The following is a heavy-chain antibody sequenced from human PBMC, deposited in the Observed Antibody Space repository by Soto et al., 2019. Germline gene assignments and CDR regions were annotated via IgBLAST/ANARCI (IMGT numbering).Heavy chain of an antibody. CDR2: ISGSGGST. J-gene: IGHJ4*02. CDR1: GFTFSSYA. D-gene: IGHD5-18*01. V-gene: IGHV3-23*01. Sequence: EVQLLESGGGLVQPGGSLRLSCAASGFTFSSYAMSWVRQAPGKGLEWVSAISGSGGSTYYADSVKGRFTISRDHSKNPLYLQMNSLRAEDTAVYYCAKGACAAMVLYYFDYWGQGTLVTVSS. CDR3: AKGACAAMVLYYFDY.